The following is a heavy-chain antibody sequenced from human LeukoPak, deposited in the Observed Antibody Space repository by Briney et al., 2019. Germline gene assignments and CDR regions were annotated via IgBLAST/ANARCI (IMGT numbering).Heavy chain of an antibody. D-gene: IGHD2-15*01. CDR3: ARGMLCSGGSCYRYYYYGMDV. CDR1: GGSFSGYY. J-gene: IGHJ6*04. CDR2: INHSGST. Sequence: SETLSLTCAVYGGSFSGYYWSWIRQPPGKGLEWIGEINHSGSTNYNPSLKSRVPISVDTSKNQFSLKLSSVTAADTAVYYCARGMLCSGGSCYRYYYYGMDVWGKGTTVTVSS. V-gene: IGHV4-34*01.